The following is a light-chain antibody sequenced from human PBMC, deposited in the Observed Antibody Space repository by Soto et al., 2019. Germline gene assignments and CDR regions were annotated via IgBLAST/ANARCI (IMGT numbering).Light chain of an antibody. J-gene: IGKJ3*01. CDR2: KAS. V-gene: IGKV1-5*03. CDR1: QSISSW. Sequence: DIQVTQSPSTLAASVGDRVTITCRASQSISSWLAWYQQKPGKAPKLLIYKASSLESGVPSRFSGSGSGTEFTLTISSLQPDDFATYYCQQYNSYPFTIGPGTKVDIK. CDR3: QQYNSYPFT.